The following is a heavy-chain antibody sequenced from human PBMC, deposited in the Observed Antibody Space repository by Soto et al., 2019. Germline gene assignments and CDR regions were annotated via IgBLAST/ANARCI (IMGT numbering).Heavy chain of an antibody. CDR2: IYYSGST. D-gene: IGHD3-3*01. V-gene: IGHV4-39*01. Sequence: SETLSLTCTVSCGSISSSSYYWGWIRQPPGKGLEWIGSIYYSGSTYYNPSLKSRVNISVDTSKNQFSLELSSVTAADTAVYYCARREYYDFWSGYQGIGAFDIWGQGTMVT. J-gene: IGHJ3*02. CDR1: CGSISSSSYY. CDR3: ARREYYDFWSGYQGIGAFDI.